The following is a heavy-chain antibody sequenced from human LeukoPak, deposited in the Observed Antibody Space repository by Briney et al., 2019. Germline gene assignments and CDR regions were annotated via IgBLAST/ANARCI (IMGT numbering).Heavy chain of an antibody. CDR1: GFTFDDYA. Sequence: GRSLRLSCAASGFTFDDYAMHWVRQAPGKGLEWVSGISWNSGSIGYADSVKGRFTISRDNAKNSLYLQMNSLRAEDTALSYCATQGYRGTPWYWGQGTLVTGSP. CDR3: ATQGYRGTPWY. D-gene: IGHD5-12*01. J-gene: IGHJ4*02. CDR2: ISWNSGSI. V-gene: IGHV3-9*01.